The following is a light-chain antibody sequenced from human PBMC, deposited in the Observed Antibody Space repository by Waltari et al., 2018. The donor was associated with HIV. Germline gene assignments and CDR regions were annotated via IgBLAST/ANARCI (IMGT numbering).Light chain of an antibody. CDR1: QSILYSSNNKNY. CDR2: WAS. CDR3: QQSYATPPT. Sequence: DIVMTQSPDSLAGSLGERVTIKGKSSQSILYSSNNKNYLSWYQHKVGQPPRLLIYWASTRGSGVPDRFSGSASGTDFTLTINSLQAEDAAVYYCQQSYATPPTFGGGTKVEIK. V-gene: IGKV4-1*01. J-gene: IGKJ4*01.